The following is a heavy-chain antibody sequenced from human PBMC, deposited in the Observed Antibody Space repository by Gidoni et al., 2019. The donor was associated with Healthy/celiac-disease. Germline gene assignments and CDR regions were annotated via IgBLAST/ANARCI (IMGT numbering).Heavy chain of an antibody. V-gene: IGHV3-23*01. J-gene: IGHJ5*02. CDR2: IRGSGGST. CDR1: GFTFSSYA. D-gene: IGHD6-13*01. Sequence: EVQLLESVGGFVHPGGSLRLSCSASGFTFSSYAMSWVRQAPGKGLEWVAAIRGSGGSTYYADSVKGRLTISRDNSKNTLYLKMNSLRAEDTAVYYCAKEGAAGGWFDPWGQGTLVTVSS. CDR3: AKEGAAGGWFDP.